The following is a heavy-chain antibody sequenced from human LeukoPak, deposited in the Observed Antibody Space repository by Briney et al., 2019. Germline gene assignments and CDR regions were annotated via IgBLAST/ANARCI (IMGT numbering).Heavy chain of an antibody. Sequence: SETLSLTCSVSGGSISSSNYYWGWIRQPPGKGLEWIGNLYYRGNTYYNPSLKSRVTISVDTSKNHFSLKLTSVTAADTAVYFCARLDRNHHYDIHIGGQGTLVTVSS. J-gene: IGHJ4*02. CDR2: LYYRGNT. CDR1: GGSISSSNYY. V-gene: IGHV4-39*02. D-gene: IGHD3-22*01. CDR3: ARLDRNHHYDIHI.